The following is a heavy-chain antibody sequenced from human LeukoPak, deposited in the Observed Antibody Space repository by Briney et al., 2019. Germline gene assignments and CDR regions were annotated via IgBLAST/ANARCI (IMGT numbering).Heavy chain of an antibody. V-gene: IGHV4-59*08. D-gene: IGHD2/OR15-2a*01. CDR1: GGSISSYY. CDR2: SDKSGST. CDR3: AADRNNRSWYYY. J-gene: IGHJ4*02. Sequence: SETLSLTCTVSGGSISSYYWSWIRQPPGKGPEWIGYSDKSGSTNYNPSLKSRVTTSVDTSTNQFSLRLSSVTAADTAVYYCAADRNNRSWYYYWGQGILVTASS.